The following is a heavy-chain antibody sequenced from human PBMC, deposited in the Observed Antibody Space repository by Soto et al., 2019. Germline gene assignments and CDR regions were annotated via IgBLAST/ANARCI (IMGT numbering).Heavy chain of an antibody. J-gene: IGHJ4*02. V-gene: IGHV3-33*01. CDR2: IWYDGSNK. CDR3: ARDGYSSSSYYFDY. D-gene: IGHD6-6*01. Sequence: GGSLRLSCAASGFTFSSYGMHWVRQAPGKGLEWVAVIWYDGSNKYYADSVKGRFTISRDNSKNTLYLQMNSLRAEDTAVYYCARDGYSSSSYYFDYWGQGTLVTVSS. CDR1: GFTFSSYG.